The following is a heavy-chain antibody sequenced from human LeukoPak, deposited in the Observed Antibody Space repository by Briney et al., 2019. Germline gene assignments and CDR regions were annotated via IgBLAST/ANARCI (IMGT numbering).Heavy chain of an antibody. V-gene: IGHV4-39*01. J-gene: IGHJ4*02. CDR3: ASRSGYYPY. CDR2: IYYSGNT. Sequence: SETLSLTCTVSGGSISSSYYYWGWIRQPPGKGLEWIGTIYYSGNTYYNPSLKSRVTISVDTSMNQFSLKPSSVTAADTGLYYCASRSGYYPYWGQGTLVTVSS. D-gene: IGHD3-22*01. CDR1: GGSISSSYYY.